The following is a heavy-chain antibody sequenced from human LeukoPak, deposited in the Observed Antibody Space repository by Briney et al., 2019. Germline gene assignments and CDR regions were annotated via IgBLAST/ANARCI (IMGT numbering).Heavy chain of an antibody. Sequence: SVKVSCKASGFTFTSSAMQWVRQARGQRLEWIGWIVVGSGNTNYAQRFHERVTITRDMSTSTAYMELSSLKSEDTAVYYCAADPSGDYQATGHIWGQGTLVTVSS. CDR2: IVVGSGNT. CDR1: GFTFTSSA. CDR3: AADPSGDYQATGHI. J-gene: IGHJ4*02. D-gene: IGHD4-17*01. V-gene: IGHV1-58*02.